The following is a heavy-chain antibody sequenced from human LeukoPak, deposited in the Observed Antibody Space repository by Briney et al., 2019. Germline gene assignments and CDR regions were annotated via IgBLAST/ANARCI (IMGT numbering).Heavy chain of an antibody. CDR2: ISWNSGSI. D-gene: IGHD3-22*01. Sequence: GRSLRLSCAASGFTFDDYAMHWVRHAPGKGLEWVSGISWNSGSIVYADSVKGRFTISRDNAKNSLYLQMNSLRAEDTALYYCAKPHQPYYYDSSGYFDYWGQGTLVTVSS. CDR1: GFTFDDYA. CDR3: AKPHQPYYYDSSGYFDY. V-gene: IGHV3-9*01. J-gene: IGHJ4*02.